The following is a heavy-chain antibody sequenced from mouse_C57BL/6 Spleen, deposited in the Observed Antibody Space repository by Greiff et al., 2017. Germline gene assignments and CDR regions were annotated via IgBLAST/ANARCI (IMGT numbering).Heavy chain of an antibody. CDR2: IFPGSGST. CDR3: ARSEDFGTDY. D-gene: IGHD1-1*01. V-gene: IGHV1-75*01. J-gene: IGHJ2*01. CDR1: GYNFTDYY. Sequence: VQLQQSGPELVKPGASVKISCKASGYNFTDYYINWVKQRPGQGLEWIGWIFPGSGSTYYNEKFKGKATRTVDKSSSPAYMVLSSLTSEDPAVYFCARSEDFGTDYWGQGTTLTVSS.